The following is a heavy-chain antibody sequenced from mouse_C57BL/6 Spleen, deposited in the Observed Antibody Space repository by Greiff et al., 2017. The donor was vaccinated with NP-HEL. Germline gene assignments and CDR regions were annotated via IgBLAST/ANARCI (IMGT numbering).Heavy chain of an antibody. V-gene: IGHV5-4*01. J-gene: IGHJ2*01. CDR3: ARDAYDYDYFDY. CDR2: ISDGGSYT. D-gene: IGHD2-4*01. CDR1: GFTFSSYA. Sequence: EVQGVESGGGLVKPGGSLKLSCAASGFTFSSYAMSWVRQTPEKRLEWVATISDGGSYTYYPDNVKGRFTISRDNAKNNLYLQMSHLKSEDTAMYYCARDAYDYDYFDYWGQGTTLTVSS.